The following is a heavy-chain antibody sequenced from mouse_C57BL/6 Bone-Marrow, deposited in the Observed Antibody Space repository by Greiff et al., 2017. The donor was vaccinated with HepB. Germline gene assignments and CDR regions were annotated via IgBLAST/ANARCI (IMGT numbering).Heavy chain of an antibody. CDR1: GFTFSSYA. Sequence: EVKLMESGGGLVKPGGSLKLSCAASGFTFSSYAMSWVRQTPEKRLEWVATISDGGSYTYYPDNVKGRFTISRDNAKNNLYLQMSHLKSEDTAMYYCASLRAWFAYWGQGTLVTVSA. CDR2: ISDGGSYT. J-gene: IGHJ3*01. CDR3: ASLRAWFAY. V-gene: IGHV5-4*03.